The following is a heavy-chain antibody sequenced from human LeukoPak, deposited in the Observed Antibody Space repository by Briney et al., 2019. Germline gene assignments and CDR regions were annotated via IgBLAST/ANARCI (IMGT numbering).Heavy chain of an antibody. V-gene: IGHV3-23*01. CDR3: TSSGWYSSPGYFDY. CDR1: GFTFSSYE. J-gene: IGHJ4*02. D-gene: IGHD6-19*01. CDR2: ISGSGLST. Sequence: QSGGSLRLPCAASGFTFSSYEMNWVRQAPGRGLEWVSAISGSGLSTYYADSVKGRFTISRDNSKNTLYLQMNSLRAEDTAVYYCTSSGWYSSPGYFDYWGQGTLVTVSS.